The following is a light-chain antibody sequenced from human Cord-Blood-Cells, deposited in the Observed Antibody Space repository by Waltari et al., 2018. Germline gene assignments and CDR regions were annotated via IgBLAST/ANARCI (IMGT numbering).Light chain of an antibody. CDR2: EVS. J-gene: IGLJ2*01. Sequence: QSALTQPASVPGSPGQSLTISCTGTSSDVGGYNYVSWYQQHPVKAPKLMIYEVSNRPSGVSKRFSGSKSGNTASLTISGLQAEDEADYYCSSYTSSSTLLFGGGTKLTVL. V-gene: IGLV2-14*01. CDR3: SSYTSSSTLL. CDR1: SSDVGGYNY.